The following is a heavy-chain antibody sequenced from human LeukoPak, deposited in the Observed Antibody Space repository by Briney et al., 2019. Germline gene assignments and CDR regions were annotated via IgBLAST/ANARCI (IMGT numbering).Heavy chain of an antibody. J-gene: IGHJ4*02. CDR2: INLDGSEI. D-gene: IGHD3-22*01. V-gene: IGHV3-7*03. Sequence: GGSLRLSCEASGFVFGHSWMSWVRQAPGEGLEWVANINLDGSEINYLDSLTGRLTISRDNAKDSLYLQMNGLRAEDTAVYVCVRDRGYSTFDYWGQGTLVTVSS. CDR3: VRDRGYSTFDY. CDR1: GFVFGHSW.